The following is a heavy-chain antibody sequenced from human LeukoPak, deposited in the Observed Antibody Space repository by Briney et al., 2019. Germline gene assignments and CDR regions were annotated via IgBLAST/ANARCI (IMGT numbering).Heavy chain of an antibody. V-gene: IGHV1-18*01. CDR2: ISAYNGNT. J-gene: IGHJ4*02. CDR1: GYTFTSYG. CDR3: ARDGGQWLVAGFDY. Sequence: ASVKVSCKASGYTFTSYGISWVRQAPGQGLEWMGWISAYNGNTNYAQKLQGRVTMTTDTSTSTAYMELRSLRSDDTAAYYCARDGGQWLVAGFDYWGQGTLVTVSS. D-gene: IGHD6-19*01.